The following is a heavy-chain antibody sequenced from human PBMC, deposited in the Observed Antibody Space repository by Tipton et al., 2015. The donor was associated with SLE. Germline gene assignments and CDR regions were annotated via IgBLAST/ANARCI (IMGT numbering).Heavy chain of an antibody. V-gene: IGHV3-23*01. CDR3: AKIVAAAGTWYYYYYDMDV. Sequence: SLRLSCAASGFTFSSYAMSWVRQAPGKGLEWVSAISGSGGSTYYADSVKGRFTISRDNSKNTLYLQMNSLRAEDTAVYYCAKIVAAAGTWYYYYYDMDVWGQGTTVTVSS. D-gene: IGHD6-13*01. CDR1: GFTFSSYA. J-gene: IGHJ6*02. CDR2: ISGSGGST.